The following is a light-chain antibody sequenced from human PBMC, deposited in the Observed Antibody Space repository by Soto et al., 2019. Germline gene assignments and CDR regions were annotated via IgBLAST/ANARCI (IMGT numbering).Light chain of an antibody. V-gene: IGLV3-1*01. CDR1: KVGDKY. J-gene: IGLJ2*01. CDR3: QAWDSSTGV. Sequence: SYELTQPPSVSVSPGQTASITCSGDKVGDKYACWYQQKPGQSPVLVIYQDSKRPSGIPERFSGSNSGNTATLTISGTQAMDEADYYCQAWDSSTGVFGGGTKLTFL. CDR2: QDS.